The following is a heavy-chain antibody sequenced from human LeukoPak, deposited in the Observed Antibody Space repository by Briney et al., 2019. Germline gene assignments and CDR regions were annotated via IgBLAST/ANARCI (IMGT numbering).Heavy chain of an antibody. CDR1: GYSITSAYY. J-gene: IGHJ4*02. D-gene: IGHD3-10*01. CDR3: ARDATGMGNYFNY. Sequence: SETLSLTCTVSGYSITSAYYWGWIRQPPGKGLEWIGSFFLKGSTYYNPSLKSRVTISVDTSKNQFSLKLSSVTAADTAVYYCARDATGMGNYFNYWGQGTLVTVSS. V-gene: IGHV4-38-2*02. CDR2: FFLKGST.